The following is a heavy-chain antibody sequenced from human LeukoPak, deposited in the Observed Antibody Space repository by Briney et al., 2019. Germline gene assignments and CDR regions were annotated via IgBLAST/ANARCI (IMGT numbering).Heavy chain of an antibody. J-gene: IGHJ3*02. CDR1: GGSISSSNW. V-gene: IGHV4-4*02. D-gene: IGHD5-12*01. CDR3: ARFGHLVAHDAFDI. Sequence: SETLSLTCAVSGGSISSSNWWSWVRQPPGKGLEWIGEIYHSGSTNYNPSLKSRVTISVDKSKNQFSLKLSSVTAADTAVYYCARFGHLVAHDAFDIWGQGTMVTVSS. CDR2: IYHSGST.